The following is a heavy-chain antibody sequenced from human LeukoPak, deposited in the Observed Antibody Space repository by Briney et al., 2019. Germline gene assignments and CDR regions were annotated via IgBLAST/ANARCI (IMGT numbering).Heavy chain of an antibody. CDR1: GGSISSGGYY. J-gene: IGHJ3*02. D-gene: IGHD5-18*01. CDR3: ARSRSGYSYDHAAFEI. Sequence: PSETLSLTCTVSGGSISSGGYYWSWIRQSPGKGLEWIAYIDYRGSTTYNPSLRSRVTISVDTSRNQFSLKLSSVTAADTAVYYCARSRSGYSYDHAAFEIWGQGTLVTVSS. V-gene: IGHV4-61*08. CDR2: IDYRGST.